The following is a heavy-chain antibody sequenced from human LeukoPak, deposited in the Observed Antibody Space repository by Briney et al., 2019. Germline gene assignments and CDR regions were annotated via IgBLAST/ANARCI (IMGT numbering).Heavy chain of an antibody. V-gene: IGHV3-23*01. CDR1: GFTLSNYA. J-gene: IGHJ4*02. CDR3: APDLRGSAWSLDD. D-gene: IGHD6-13*01. Sequence: SGGSLRLSCTASGFTLSNYALGWVRQAPGKGLEWVSLISGSGGGTYFADSVKGRFTISRDNSKNTLYLQIDGLKAEDTAIYYCAPDLRGSAWSLDDWGQGTLVTVSS. CDR2: ISGSGGGT.